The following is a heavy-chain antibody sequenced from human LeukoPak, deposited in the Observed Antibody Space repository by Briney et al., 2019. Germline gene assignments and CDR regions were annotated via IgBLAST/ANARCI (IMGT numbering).Heavy chain of an antibody. J-gene: IGHJ4*01. Sequence: GGSPRLSCAASGFIFSIYSMNWVRQATGKGVEWVSSISSSSSYIYYADSVKGLFTISRDNAKNSLYLQMDTLRAEDTSVYYCAGAYYRSGTSHFDSWGQGTLVTVSS. V-gene: IGHV3-21*01. CDR1: GFIFSIYS. D-gene: IGHD3-10*01. CDR2: ISSSSSYI. CDR3: AGAYYRSGTSHFDS.